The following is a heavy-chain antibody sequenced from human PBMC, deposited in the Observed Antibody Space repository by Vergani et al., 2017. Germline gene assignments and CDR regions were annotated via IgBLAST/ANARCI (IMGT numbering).Heavy chain of an antibody. Sequence: EVQLLESGGGLVQPGGSLRLSCAASGFTFSSYAMSWVRQAPGKGLEWVSAISGSGDTTYYADSVKGRFTMSRDNSKNTLYLQMNSLRADDTAVYYCARERPYGYYFDYWGQGTLVTVSS. CDR2: ISGSGDTT. CDR3: ARERPYGYYFDY. V-gene: IGHV3-23*01. D-gene: IGHD3-16*01. J-gene: IGHJ4*02. CDR1: GFTFSSYA.